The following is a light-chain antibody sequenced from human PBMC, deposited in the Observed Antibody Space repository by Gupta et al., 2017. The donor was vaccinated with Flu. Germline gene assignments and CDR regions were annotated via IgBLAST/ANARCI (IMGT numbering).Light chain of an antibody. CDR2: DAS. CDR1: QSVSTY. Sequence: EIVLTQSPATLSLSPGERATLSCRASQSVSTYLAWYQQKPGQAPRLLIYDASYRATGIPDRFGGSGYETDFTLTSSSREHEDFAVYYGQQRKNASSFGQGTKMEI. V-gene: IGKV3-11*01. J-gene: IGKJ2*03. CDR3: QQRKNASS.